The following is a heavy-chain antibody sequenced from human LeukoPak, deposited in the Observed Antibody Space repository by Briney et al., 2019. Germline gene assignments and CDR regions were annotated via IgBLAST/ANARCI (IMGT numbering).Heavy chain of an antibody. J-gene: IGHJ6*03. D-gene: IGHD6-19*01. CDR1: GFTFSSYS. CDR2: ISSSSSYI. V-gene: IGHV3-21*01. Sequence: GGSLRLSCAASGFTFSSYSMNWVRQAPGKGLEWVSSISSSSSYIYYPDSLKGRFTISRDNAKNSLYLQMNSLRAEDTAVYYCARDGKDSSGWPNYYYYYMDVWGKGTTVTVSS. CDR3: ARDGKDSSGWPNYYYYYMDV.